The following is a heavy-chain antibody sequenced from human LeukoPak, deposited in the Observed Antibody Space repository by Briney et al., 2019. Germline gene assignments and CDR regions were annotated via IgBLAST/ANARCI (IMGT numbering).Heavy chain of an antibody. Sequence: SETLSLTCAVYGGSFSGYYWSWIRQPPGKGLEWIGEINHSGSTNYNPSLKSRVTISVDTSKNQFSLKLSSVTAADTAVYYCARELGSVTTSYMDVWGKGTTVTVSS. CDR3: ARELGSVTTSYMDV. CDR2: INHSGST. V-gene: IGHV4-34*01. D-gene: IGHD4-11*01. J-gene: IGHJ6*03. CDR1: GGSFSGYY.